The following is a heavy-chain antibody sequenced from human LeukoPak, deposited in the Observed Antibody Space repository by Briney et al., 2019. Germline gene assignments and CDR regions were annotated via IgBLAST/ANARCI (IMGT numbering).Heavy chain of an antibody. J-gene: IGHJ3*02. Sequence: PGGSLRLSCAASGFTFSSYSMNWVRQAPGKGLEWVSSISSSSSYIYYADSVKGRFTISRDNAKNSLYLQMNSLRAEDTAVYYCARDTLDYNYAFDIWGQGTMVTVSS. V-gene: IGHV3-21*01. CDR1: GFTFSSYS. CDR2: ISSSSSYI. CDR3: ARDTLDYNYAFDI. D-gene: IGHD1-1*01.